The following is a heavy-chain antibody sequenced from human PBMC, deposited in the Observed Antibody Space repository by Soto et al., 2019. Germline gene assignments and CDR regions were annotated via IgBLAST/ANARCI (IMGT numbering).Heavy chain of an antibody. CDR1: GGFISSGNW. D-gene: IGHD3-22*01. V-gene: IGHV4-4*02. Sequence: QFQLQESGPGLVKPSGTLSLTCTVSGGFISSGNWWSWVRQSPGKGLDWIGEISHTGSTKYNPSLKRRLTMSVDNSKNQFSLELTSVTASVTAVYFCAAVSYFDNFGRTAVDHWGQGTLVTVSP. J-gene: IGHJ4*02. CDR2: ISHTGST. CDR3: AAVSYFDNFGRTAVDH.